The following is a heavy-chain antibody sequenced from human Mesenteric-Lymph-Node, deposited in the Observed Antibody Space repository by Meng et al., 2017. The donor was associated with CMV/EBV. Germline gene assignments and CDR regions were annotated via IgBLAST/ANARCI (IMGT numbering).Heavy chain of an antibody. CDR3: ARDDGGNSVLDS. CDR2: ISSSGSTI. CDR1: GVTFSDYY. J-gene: IGHJ4*02. Sequence: QVQLVACRGGLVKPGGSQRRSCAASGVTFSDYYISWIRQAPGKGLEWVSYISSSGSTIDYAVSVLSRFTISRDNAKNSVSLQMKSLRVEDTAVHYCARDDGGNSVLDSWGQGTLVTVSS. D-gene: IGHD4-23*01. V-gene: IGHV3-11*01.